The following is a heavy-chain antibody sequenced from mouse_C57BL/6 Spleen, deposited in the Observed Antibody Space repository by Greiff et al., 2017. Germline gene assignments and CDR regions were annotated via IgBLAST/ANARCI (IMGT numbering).Heavy chain of an antibody. J-gene: IGHJ2*01. Sequence: VQLHQPGAELVKPGASVKLSCKASGYTFTSYWMHWVKQRPGQGLEWIGMIHPNSGSTNYNEKFKSKATLTVDKSSSTAYMQLSSLTSEDSAVYYCARGETRKDFDYWGQGTTLTVSS. CDR2: IHPNSGST. V-gene: IGHV1-64*01. CDR3: ARGETRKDFDY. CDR1: GYTFTSYW.